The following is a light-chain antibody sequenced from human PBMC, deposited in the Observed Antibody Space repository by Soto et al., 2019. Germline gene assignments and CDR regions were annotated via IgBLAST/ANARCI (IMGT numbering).Light chain of an antibody. J-gene: IGKJ4*01. CDR1: QGIRND. V-gene: IGKV1-6*01. CDR3: LHDYDYPLT. CDR2: AAS. Sequence: AIQMTQSPSSLSASVGDRVTITCRASQGIRNDLGWYQQKPGKAPKLLIYAASTLQSGVPLRFSGSGSDTDFTLTIGSLQPEDFATYYGLHDYDYPLTFGGGTKVEIK.